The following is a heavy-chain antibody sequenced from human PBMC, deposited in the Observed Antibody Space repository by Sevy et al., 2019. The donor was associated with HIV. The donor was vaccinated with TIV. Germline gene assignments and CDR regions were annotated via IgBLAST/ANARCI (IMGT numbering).Heavy chain of an antibody. V-gene: IGHV1-46*01. CDR3: ARSYWPLSGGTNYNDSSGLRY. J-gene: IGHJ4*02. D-gene: IGHD3-22*01. Sequence: ASVKVSCKASGYTFTSYYMQWVRQAPGQGLEWMGIINPSGGSTSYAQKFQGRVTMTRDTSTSTVYMELSSLRSEDTAENYCARSYWPLSGGTNYNDSSGLRYWGQGTLVTVSS. CDR1: GYTFTSYY. CDR2: INPSGGST.